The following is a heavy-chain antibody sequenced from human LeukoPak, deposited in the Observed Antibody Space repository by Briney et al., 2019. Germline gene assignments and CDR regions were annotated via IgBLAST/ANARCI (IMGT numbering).Heavy chain of an antibody. CDR3: ARSEEMGTINYLDV. CDR1: GGNFNSYA. J-gene: IGHJ6*03. CDR2: MIPMFYTP. Sequence: SVKVSCKTSGGNFNSYAISWVRQAPGQGLGWMGVMIPMFYTPTYAQKFQGRLTITADRSTNTTYMELSSLRSEDTAMYYCARSEEMGTINYLDVWGEGTTVTVS. D-gene: IGHD5-24*01. V-gene: IGHV1-69*06.